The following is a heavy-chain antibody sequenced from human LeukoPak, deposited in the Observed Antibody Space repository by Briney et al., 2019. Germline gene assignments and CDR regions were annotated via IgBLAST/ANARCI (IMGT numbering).Heavy chain of an antibody. Sequence: GGSLRLSCAASGFTFSSYWMSWVRQAPGKGLGWVANIKQDGSEKYYVDSVKGRFTISRDNAKNSLYLQMNSLRAEDTAVYYCARSRRKTYYYGSGSGYFDYWGQGTLVTVSS. CDR2: IKQDGSEK. CDR3: ARSRRKTYYYGSGSGYFDY. J-gene: IGHJ4*02. CDR1: GFTFSSYW. V-gene: IGHV3-7*01. D-gene: IGHD3-10*01.